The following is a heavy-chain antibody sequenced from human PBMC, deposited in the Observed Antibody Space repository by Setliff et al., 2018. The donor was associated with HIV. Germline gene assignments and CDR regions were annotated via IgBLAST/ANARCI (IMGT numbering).Heavy chain of an antibody. J-gene: IGHJ5*02. CDR1: GGTLSRYA. CDR2: IIPILGIT. D-gene: IGHD2-2*01. CDR3: ASHPGSSIEKPYFDT. V-gene: IGHV1-69*10. Sequence: RASVKVSCKASGGTLSRYAISWVRQAPGQGLEWMGGIIPILGITNYAQKFQGRVTITADKSTSTTYMDLSSLRSEDTAVYYCASHPGSSIEKPYFDTWGQGTLVTVSS.